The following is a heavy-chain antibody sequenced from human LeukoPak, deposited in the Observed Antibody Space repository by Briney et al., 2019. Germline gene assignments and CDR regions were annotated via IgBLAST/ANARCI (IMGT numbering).Heavy chain of an antibody. CDR2: IYYSGST. Sequence: SETLSLTCTVSGGSVSSGSYYWSWIRQPPGKGLEWIGYIYYSGSTNYNPSLKSRVTTSVDTSKNQFSLKLSSVTAADTAVYYCARDHSSGWHLYYYGMGVWGQGTTVTVSS. V-gene: IGHV4-61*01. CDR1: GGSVSSGSYY. CDR3: ARDHSSGWHLYYYGMGV. D-gene: IGHD6-19*01. J-gene: IGHJ6*02.